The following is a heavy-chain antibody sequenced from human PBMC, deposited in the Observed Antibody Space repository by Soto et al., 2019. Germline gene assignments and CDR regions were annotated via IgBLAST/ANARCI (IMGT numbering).Heavy chain of an antibody. D-gene: IGHD3-3*01. Sequence: SETLSLTCAVYGGSFSGYYWSWIRQPPGKGLEWIGEINHSGSTNYNPSLKSRVTISVDTSKNQFSLMLSSVTAADTAVYYCARVSLDFWSGYHFVYWGQGTLVTVSS. CDR3: ARVSLDFWSGYHFVY. V-gene: IGHV4-34*01. CDR1: GGSFSGYY. CDR2: INHSGST. J-gene: IGHJ4*02.